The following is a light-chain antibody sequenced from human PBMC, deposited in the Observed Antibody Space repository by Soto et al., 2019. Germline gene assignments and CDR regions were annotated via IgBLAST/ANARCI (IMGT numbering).Light chain of an antibody. Sequence: QSVLTQPASVSESPGHAITISCTGTTTDVGAYNYVSWYQKSPGKAPQLMIYEVNYRPSGVSNRFSGSKSVNTASLTISGLQADDEADYYCSSYTSSRTLVFGGGTKVTVL. CDR2: EVN. V-gene: IGLV2-14*01. CDR3: SSYTSSRTLV. J-gene: IGLJ2*01. CDR1: TTDVGAYNY.